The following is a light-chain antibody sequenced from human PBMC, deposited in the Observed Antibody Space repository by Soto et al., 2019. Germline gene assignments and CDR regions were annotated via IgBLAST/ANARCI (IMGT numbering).Light chain of an antibody. CDR2: RVS. V-gene: IGKV2-30*01. Sequence: DVVMTQSPLSLSVTLGQPASISCRSSQSLVYSDGNTYLNWFHQRPGQSPRRLICRVSDRDSGVPDRFSSSGSGTDFTLKISRVEAEDVGVYYCMQGTHWPSTFGPGTKVDIK. CDR1: QSLVYSDGNTY. J-gene: IGKJ3*01. CDR3: MQGTHWPST.